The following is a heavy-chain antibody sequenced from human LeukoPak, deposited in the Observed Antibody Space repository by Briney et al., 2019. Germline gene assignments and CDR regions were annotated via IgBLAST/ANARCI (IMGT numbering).Heavy chain of an antibody. V-gene: IGHV3-30*18. CDR1: GFTFSSYG. CDR3: AKIAVAPADY. CDR2: ISYDGSNK. Sequence: PGGSLRLSCAASGFTFSSYGMHWVRQAPGKGLEWVAVISYDGSNKYYADSVKGRFTISRDNSKNTLYLQMNSLRAEDTAVYYCAKIAVAPADYWGQGTLVTVSS. J-gene: IGHJ4*02. D-gene: IGHD6-19*01.